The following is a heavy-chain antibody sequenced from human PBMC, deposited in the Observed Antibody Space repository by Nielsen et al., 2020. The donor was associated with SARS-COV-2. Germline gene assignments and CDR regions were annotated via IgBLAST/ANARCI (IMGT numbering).Heavy chain of an antibody. CDR2: IWYDGSNK. V-gene: IGHV3-33*08. CDR3: AGALSYYGMDV. D-gene: IGHD3-10*01. J-gene: IGHJ6*02. Sequence: GESLKISCAASGFTFDDYAMHWVRQAPGKGLEWVAVIWYDGSNKYYADSVKGRFTISRDNSKNTLYLQMNSLRAEDTAVYYCAGALSYYGMDVWGQGTTVTVSS. CDR1: GFTFDDYA.